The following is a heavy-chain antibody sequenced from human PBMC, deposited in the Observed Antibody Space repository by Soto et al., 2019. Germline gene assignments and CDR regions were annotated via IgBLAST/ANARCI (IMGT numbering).Heavy chain of an antibody. J-gene: IGHJ3*02. CDR3: ASSPGSAYDAFDI. CDR2: IYPGDSDT. CDR1: GYSFTSYW. D-gene: IGHD6-6*01. V-gene: IGHV5-51*01. Sequence: PGESLKISCKGSGYSFTSYWIGWVRQMPGKGLERMGIIYPGDSDTRYSPSFQGQVTISADKSISTAYLQWSSLKASDTAMYYCASSPGSAYDAFDIWGQGTMVTVSS.